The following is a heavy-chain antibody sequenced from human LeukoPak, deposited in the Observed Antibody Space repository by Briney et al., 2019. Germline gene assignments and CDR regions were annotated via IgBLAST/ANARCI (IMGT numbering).Heavy chain of an antibody. V-gene: IGHV1-18*01. D-gene: IGHD3-10*01. CDR1: GYTFTSYG. CDR2: ISAYNGNT. CDR3: AREANYYGSGSYFEGTFDY. Sequence: ASVKVSCKASGYTFTSYGISWVRQAPGQGLEWMGWISAYNGNTNYAQKLQGRVTMTTDTSTSTAYMEPRSLRSDDTAVYYCAREANYYGSGSYFEGTFDYWGQGSLVTVSS. J-gene: IGHJ4*02.